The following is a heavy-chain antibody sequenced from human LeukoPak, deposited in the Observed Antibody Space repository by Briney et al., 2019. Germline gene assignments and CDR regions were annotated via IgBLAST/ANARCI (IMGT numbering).Heavy chain of an antibody. CDR1: GFIFRNYA. Sequence: GGSLRLSCGASGFIFRNYAMTWVRQAPGKGLEWVSSIEGDGRGTYYTDSARGRFIVSRDNSKNTLFLQMNRVRIEDAAVYYCAKDSVSKNGIFDPFGLWGQGTLVIVSS. V-gene: IGHV3-23*01. CDR2: IEGDGRGT. J-gene: IGHJ3*01. D-gene: IGHD2-15*01. CDR3: AKDSVSKNGIFDPFGL.